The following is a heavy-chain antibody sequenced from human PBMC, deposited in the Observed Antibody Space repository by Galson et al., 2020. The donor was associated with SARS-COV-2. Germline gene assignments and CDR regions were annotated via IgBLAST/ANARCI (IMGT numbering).Heavy chain of an antibody. CDR1: GFRFSSYP. D-gene: IGHD6-19*01. J-gene: IGHJ4*02. Sequence: GGSLRLSCAASGFRFSSYPMTWVRQAPGKGLEWVSNIRPSGGRPDYADSVKGRFAISRDNSKNTLYLQMNSLRGEDTAVYYCAKSAVAGVFDSWGQGTLVTVST. V-gene: IGHV3-23*01. CDR2: IRPSGGRP. CDR3: AKSAVAGVFDS.